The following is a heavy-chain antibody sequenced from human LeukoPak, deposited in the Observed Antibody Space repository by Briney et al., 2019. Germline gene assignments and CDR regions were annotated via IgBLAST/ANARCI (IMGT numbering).Heavy chain of an antibody. CDR1: GGTFSSYA. D-gene: IGHD6-13*01. V-gene: IGHV1-18*01. CDR2: ISTYNGNT. J-gene: IGHJ4*02. CDR3: ARGGIRIAAAGTIDY. Sequence: GASVKVSCKASGGTFSSYAISWVRQAPGQGLEWMGWISTYNGNTNYAQKLQDRVTMTTDTSTSTAYMELRSLRSDDTAMYYCARGGIRIAAAGTIDYWGQGTLVTVSS.